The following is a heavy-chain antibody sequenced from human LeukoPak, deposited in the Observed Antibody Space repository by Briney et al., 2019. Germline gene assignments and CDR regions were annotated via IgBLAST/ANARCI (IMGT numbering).Heavy chain of an antibody. J-gene: IGHJ4*02. CDR2: IGGSGGNP. CDR3: ARDHVGSGRYLDY. D-gene: IGHD6-25*01. V-gene: IGHV3-23*01. Sequence: PGGSLRLSCEASGFTFGSYAMGWVRQAPGKGLEWVSAIGGSGGNPNYIDSVKGRFTMSKDNSRNTMYLQMNSLRVEDTAVYYCARDHVGSGRYLDYWGQGTLVTVSS. CDR1: GFTFGSYA.